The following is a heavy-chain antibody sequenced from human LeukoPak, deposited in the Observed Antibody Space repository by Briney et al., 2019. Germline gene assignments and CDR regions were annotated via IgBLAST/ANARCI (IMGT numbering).Heavy chain of an antibody. V-gene: IGHV3-23*01. D-gene: IGHD4/OR15-4a*01. J-gene: IGHJ4*02. CDR2: SGSGGDT. CDR3: AKARGATYGTYYFDY. CDR1: GFTFSSYA. Sequence: GGSLRLSCAASGFTFSSYAMNWVRQAPGKGLEWVSISGSGGDTYYADSVKGRFTISRDNSKKTLYLQMNSLRAEDTAVYYCAKARGATYGTYYFDYWGQGTLVTVSS.